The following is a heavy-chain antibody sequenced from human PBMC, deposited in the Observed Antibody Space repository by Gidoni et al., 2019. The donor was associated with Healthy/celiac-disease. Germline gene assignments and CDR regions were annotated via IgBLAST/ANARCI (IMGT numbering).Heavy chain of an antibody. Sequence: QVQLQQWGAGRLKPAETLSLTCAVYGGSFSGYYWSCIRRPPGKGLEWIGEINHSGSTNYNPSLKSRVTISVDTSKNQFSLKLTSVTAADTAVYYCARGRGYCSSTSCYKTHYYYYYMDVWGKGTTVTVSS. D-gene: IGHD2-2*02. CDR3: ARGRGYCSSTSCYKTHYYYYYMDV. CDR2: INHSGST. CDR1: GGSFSGYY. J-gene: IGHJ6*03. V-gene: IGHV4-34*01.